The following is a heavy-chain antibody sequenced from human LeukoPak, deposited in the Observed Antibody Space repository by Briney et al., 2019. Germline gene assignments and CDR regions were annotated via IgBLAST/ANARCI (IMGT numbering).Heavy chain of an antibody. J-gene: IGHJ4*02. Sequence: GGSLRLSCAASGFTFSSYAMSWVRQAPGKGLEWVSAISGSGGSTYYADSVKGRFTISRDNPKNTLYLQMNSLRAEDTAVYYCASSGYYYEPIDYWGQGTLVTVSS. CDR2: ISGSGGST. CDR1: GFTFSSYA. CDR3: ASSGYYYEPIDY. D-gene: IGHD3-22*01. V-gene: IGHV3-23*01.